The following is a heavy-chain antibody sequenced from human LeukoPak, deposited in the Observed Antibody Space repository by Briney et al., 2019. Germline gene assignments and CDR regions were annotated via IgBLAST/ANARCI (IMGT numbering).Heavy chain of an antibody. Sequence: SETLSLTCTVSGYSISSGYYWGWIRQPPGKGLEWIGSIYHSGNTYCNPSLKSRVTISVDTSKNQLSLNLSSVTAADTAVYYCTRAPYCRGGTCYFDYWGQGTLVTVSS. CDR1: GYSISSGYY. J-gene: IGHJ4*02. CDR3: TRAPYCRGGTCYFDY. CDR2: IYHSGNT. D-gene: IGHD2-15*01. V-gene: IGHV4-38-2*02.